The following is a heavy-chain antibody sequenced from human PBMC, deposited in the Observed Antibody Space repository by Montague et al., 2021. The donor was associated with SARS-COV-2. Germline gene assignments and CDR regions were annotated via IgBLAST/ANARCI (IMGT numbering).Heavy chain of an antibody. D-gene: IGHD3-22*01. CDR3: ARDTRIAMLVVVTRYGLDV. J-gene: IGHJ6*02. Sequence: SETLSLTRTVSGGSISSSSYYWGWIRQPPGKGLEWIGSIYYTGSTYYNPSLKSRVTISVDTSKNQFSLKLSSVTAADTAVYYCARDTRIAMLVVVTRYGLDVGGQGTTVTVSS. CDR2: IYYTGST. CDR1: GGSISSSSYY. V-gene: IGHV4-39*07.